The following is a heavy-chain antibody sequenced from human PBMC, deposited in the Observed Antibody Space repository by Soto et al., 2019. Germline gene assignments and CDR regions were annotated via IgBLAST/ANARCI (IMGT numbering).Heavy chain of an antibody. D-gene: IGHD6-19*01. J-gene: IGHJ5*02. Sequence: QVQLQESGPGLVKPSQTLSLTCTVSGGSISSSDYYWSWIRQHPGKVLEWIGYIYYSGSAYYNPSLKSRVNITVDTSKNQFSLKGTSVTAADTAVYYCAREVSPNSRGWYTVLVRWFDPWGQGTLVTVSS. CDR2: IYYSGSA. CDR3: AREVSPNSRGWYTVLVRWFDP. CDR1: GGSISSSDYY. V-gene: IGHV4-31*03.